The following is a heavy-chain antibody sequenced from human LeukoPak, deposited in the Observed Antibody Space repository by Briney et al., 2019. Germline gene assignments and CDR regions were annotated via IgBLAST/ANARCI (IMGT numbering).Heavy chain of an antibody. CDR2: ISAYNGDT. Sequence: ASVKVSCKASGYTFNKHGLTWVRQAHGQGLEWMGWISAYNGDTKYGQKFQGRVTLITDTSASTAYMELRSLRSDDTAVYYCARDPSNSGGWSPYFDYWGQGAPVTVSS. CDR1: GYTFNKHG. CDR3: ARDPSNSGGWSPYFDY. J-gene: IGHJ4*02. V-gene: IGHV1-18*04. D-gene: IGHD6-19*01.